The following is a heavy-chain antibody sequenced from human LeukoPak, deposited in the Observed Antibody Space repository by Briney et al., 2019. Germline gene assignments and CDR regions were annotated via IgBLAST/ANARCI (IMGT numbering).Heavy chain of an antibody. V-gene: IGHV3-23*01. Sequence: PGGSLRLSCAASGFTFSSYAMSWVRQAPGKGLEWVSAISGSGGSTYYADSVKGRFTISRDNSKNTLYLQMNSLRAEDTAVYYCAKVESPIAVATNWFDPWGQGTLVTVSS. CDR1: GFTFSSYA. D-gene: IGHD6-19*01. CDR3: AKVESPIAVATNWFDP. J-gene: IGHJ5*02. CDR2: ISGSGGST.